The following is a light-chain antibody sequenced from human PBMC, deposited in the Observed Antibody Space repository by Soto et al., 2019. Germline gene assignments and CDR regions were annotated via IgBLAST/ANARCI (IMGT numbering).Light chain of an antibody. Sequence: QMTQSPSTLSASEGDRVTITCWASQSVGSWLAWHQQKPGRAPKVLVYKASNLQDGVPSRFSGSGSGPEVTLTISSLQPDDVATYFCHQYSRYPWTFGQGTKVEIK. CDR1: QSVGSW. CDR2: KAS. J-gene: IGKJ1*01. V-gene: IGKV1-5*03. CDR3: HQYSRYPWT.